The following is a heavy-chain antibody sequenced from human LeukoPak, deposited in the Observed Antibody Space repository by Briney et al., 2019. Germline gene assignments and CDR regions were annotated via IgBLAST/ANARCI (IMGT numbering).Heavy chain of an antibody. D-gene: IGHD3-3*01. CDR2: VYHSGSS. CDR3: ARDWSGGPIDL. J-gene: IGHJ5*02. CDR1: GYSISSGYY. Sequence: KPSETLSLTCNVSGYSISSGYYWGWIRQPPGKGLEWIGSVYHSGSSYFNPSLKSRVTISVDTSKNQVSLKLTSVTAADTAVYYCARDWSGGPIDLWGQGTQVTVSS. V-gene: IGHV4-38-2*02.